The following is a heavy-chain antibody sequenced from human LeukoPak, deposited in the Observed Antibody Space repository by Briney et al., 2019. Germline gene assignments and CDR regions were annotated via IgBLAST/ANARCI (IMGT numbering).Heavy chain of an antibody. D-gene: IGHD2-2*01. J-gene: IGHJ3*02. V-gene: IGHV1-2*02. CDR2: INPNSGGT. Sequence: ASVKVSCKASGYTFTGYYMHWVRQAPGQGLEWMGWINPNSGGTNYAQKFQGRVTMTRDTSISTAYMELSRLRSDDTAVYYCARDRIGCSSTSCYEGAGWDAFDIWGQGTMVTVSS. CDR3: ARDRIGCSSTSCYEGAGWDAFDI. CDR1: GYTFTGYY.